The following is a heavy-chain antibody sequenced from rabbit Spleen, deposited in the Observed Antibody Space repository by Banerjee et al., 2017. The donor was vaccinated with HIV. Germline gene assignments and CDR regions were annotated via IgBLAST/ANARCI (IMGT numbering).Heavy chain of an antibody. CDR3: ARDAGTSFSTYGMDL. V-gene: IGHV1S40*01. Sequence: QSLEESGGGLVKHGAALTLTCKASGFSFNSGYDMCWVRQAPGKGLEWIACLYAGGSGSTYSATWAKGRFTISKTSSTTVTLQMTSLTAADTATYFCARDAGTSFSTYGMDLWGQGTLVTVS. CDR1: GFSFNSGYD. D-gene: IGHD4-2*01. J-gene: IGHJ6*01. CDR2: LYAGGSGST.